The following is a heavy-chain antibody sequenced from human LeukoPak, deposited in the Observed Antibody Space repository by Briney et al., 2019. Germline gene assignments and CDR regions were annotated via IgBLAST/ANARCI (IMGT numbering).Heavy chain of an antibody. Sequence: GGSLRLSCAASGFTFSSYSMNWVRQAPGKWLEWVSSIISSSSYIYYADSVKGRFTISRDNAKNSLYLQMNSLRAEDTAVYYCARGAVVVPAAMSQDGWFDPWGQGTLVTVSS. J-gene: IGHJ5*02. D-gene: IGHD2-2*01. CDR1: GFTFSSYS. CDR2: IISSSSYI. V-gene: IGHV3-21*01. CDR3: ARGAVVVPAAMSQDGWFDP.